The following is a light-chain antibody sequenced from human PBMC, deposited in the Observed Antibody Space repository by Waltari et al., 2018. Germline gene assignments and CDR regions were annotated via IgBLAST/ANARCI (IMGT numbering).Light chain of an antibody. Sequence: QSALTQPASVPGSPGQAITISCTGTSSDVGTYNFVSWYQQHPGKAPKLMIYEVNKRPSGVSNRFSGSKSGNTASLTISGLQAEDEADYYCCSYAGSFYVFGSGTKVTVL. V-gene: IGLV2-23*02. CDR3: CSYAGSFYV. CDR2: EVN. CDR1: SSDVGTYNF. J-gene: IGLJ1*01.